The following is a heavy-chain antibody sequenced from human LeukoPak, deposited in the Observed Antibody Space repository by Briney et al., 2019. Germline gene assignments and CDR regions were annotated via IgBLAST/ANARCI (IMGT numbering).Heavy chain of an antibody. J-gene: IGHJ4*02. Sequence: GGSLRLSCAASGFTFSNYWMHWVRQAPGKGLVWVSRIYSDGTSTSYEDSVKGRFTISRDNAKISLYLQMNSLRAEDTAVYYCARVLNYGFDYWEQGPLVTVSS. CDR1: GFTFSNYW. CDR3: ARVLNYGFDY. CDR2: IYSDGTST. V-gene: IGHV3-74*01. D-gene: IGHD3-10*01.